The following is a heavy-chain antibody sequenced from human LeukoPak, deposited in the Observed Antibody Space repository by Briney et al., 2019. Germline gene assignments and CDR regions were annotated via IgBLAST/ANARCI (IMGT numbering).Heavy chain of an antibody. D-gene: IGHD3-10*01. Sequence: PSETPSLTCTVSGGSISSGGYYWSWIRQHPGKGLEWIGYIYYSGSTYYNPSLKSRVTISVDTSKNQFSLKLSSVTAADTAVYYCARGEWGVADYWGQGTLVTVSS. V-gene: IGHV4-31*03. CDR3: ARGEWGVADY. CDR1: GGSISSGGYY. J-gene: IGHJ4*02. CDR2: IYYSGST.